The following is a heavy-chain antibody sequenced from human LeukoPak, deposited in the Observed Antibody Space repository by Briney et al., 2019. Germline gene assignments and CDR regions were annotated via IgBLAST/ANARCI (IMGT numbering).Heavy chain of an antibody. V-gene: IGHV3-48*03. J-gene: IGHJ3*02. D-gene: IGHD3-10*01. Sequence: SGGSLRLSCAASGFAVSSMYMNWVRQAPGKGLEWVSYISTGGSTIYCADSVKGRFTISRDNAKNSLYLQMSSLRAEDTAVYSCARAKDYYGSGSYYAGWDAFDIWGQGTMVTVSS. CDR2: ISTGGSTI. CDR1: GFAVSSMY. CDR3: ARAKDYYGSGSYYAGWDAFDI.